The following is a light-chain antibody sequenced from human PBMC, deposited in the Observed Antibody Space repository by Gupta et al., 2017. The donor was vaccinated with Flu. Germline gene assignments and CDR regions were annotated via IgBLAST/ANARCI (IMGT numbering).Light chain of an antibody. J-gene: IGLJ1*01. Sequence: SYVLTQPPSVSVAPGETATISCGGNNIGIKSVHWYQQKPGQAPVLVVFDDVDRPSGIPERFSGSNSGNTATLTIIRVEAGDEADYYCQVWDTSDDHLLYVFGTGTKVTVL. V-gene: IGLV3-21*02. CDR1: NIGIKS. CDR2: DDV. CDR3: QVWDTSDDHLLYV.